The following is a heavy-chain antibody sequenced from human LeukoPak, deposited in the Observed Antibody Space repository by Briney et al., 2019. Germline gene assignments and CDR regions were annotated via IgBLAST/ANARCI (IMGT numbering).Heavy chain of an antibody. CDR2: IYTSGST. CDR1: GGSISSGGYS. V-gene: IGHV4-61*02. Sequence: PSETLSLTCAVSGGSISSGGYSWSWIRQPAGKGLEWIGRIYTSGSTNYNPSLKSRVTMSVDTSKNQFSLKLSSVTAADTAVYYCARAPDGAMAPVDAFDIWGQGTMVTVSS. D-gene: IGHD5-18*01. CDR3: ARAPDGAMAPVDAFDI. J-gene: IGHJ3*02.